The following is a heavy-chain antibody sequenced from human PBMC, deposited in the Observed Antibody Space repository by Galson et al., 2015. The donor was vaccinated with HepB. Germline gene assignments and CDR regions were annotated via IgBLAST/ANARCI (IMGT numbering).Heavy chain of an antibody. J-gene: IGHJ5*01. CDR1: GYTFTDYF. CDR3: ARSRAMTLNWFDS. V-gene: IGHV1-2*02. CDR2: INPDSGGT. Sequence: SVKDSCKDSGYTFTDYFIHWVRQAHGQGLEWMGWINPDSGGTNYAQKFQGRVTMTRDTSITTAYVELISLTSDDTAVYYCARSRAMTLNWFDSWGQGTLVTVSS. D-gene: IGHD5/OR15-5a*01.